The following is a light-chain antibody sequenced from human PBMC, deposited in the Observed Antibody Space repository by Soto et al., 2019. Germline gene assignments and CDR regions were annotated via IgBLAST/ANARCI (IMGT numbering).Light chain of an antibody. CDR1: QSLSSY. Sequence: EIVLTQSPATLSLSPGERATLSCRASQSLSSYLAWYQQKPGQAPRLLIYDASNRATGIPARFSGSGSGTDFTLTISSLEPEDSAVYYCQQRSNWPLTFGLGTKVEIK. J-gene: IGKJ1*01. CDR3: QQRSNWPLT. CDR2: DAS. V-gene: IGKV3-11*01.